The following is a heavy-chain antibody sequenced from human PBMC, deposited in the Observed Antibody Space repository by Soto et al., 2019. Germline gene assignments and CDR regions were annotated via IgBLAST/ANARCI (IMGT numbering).Heavy chain of an antibody. CDR2: IYYSGST. V-gene: IGHV4-30-4*01. Sequence: SETLSLTCTVSGGSISSGDYYWSWICQPPGKGLEWIGYIYYSGSTYYNPSLKSRVTISVDTSKNQFSLKLSSVTAADTAVYYCARVDYDILTGYSPFDYWGQGTLVTVSS. D-gene: IGHD3-9*01. CDR3: ARVDYDILTGYSPFDY. CDR1: GGSISSGDYY. J-gene: IGHJ4*02.